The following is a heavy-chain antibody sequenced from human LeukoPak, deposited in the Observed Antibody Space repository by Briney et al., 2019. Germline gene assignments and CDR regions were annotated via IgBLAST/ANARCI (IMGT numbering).Heavy chain of an antibody. J-gene: IGHJ5*02. Sequence: ASQTLSLTCTVSGGSISSGSYYWSWIRQPAGKGLEWIGRIYTSGSTNYNPSLKSRVTISVDTSKSQFSLKLSSVTAADTAVYYCARGGGKANWFDPWGQGTLVTVSS. CDR3: ARGGGKANWFDP. CDR2: IYTSGST. V-gene: IGHV4-61*02. D-gene: IGHD1-1*01. CDR1: GGSISSGSYY.